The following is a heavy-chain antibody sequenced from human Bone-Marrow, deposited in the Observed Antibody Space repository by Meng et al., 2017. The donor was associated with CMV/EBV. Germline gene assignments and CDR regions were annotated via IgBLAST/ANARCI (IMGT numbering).Heavy chain of an antibody. CDR2: ISSSSSYI. CDR1: GFTFSSYS. J-gene: IGHJ5*02. V-gene: IGHV3-21*01. D-gene: IGHD2-15*01. CDR3: AREEYCSGGSCYPNNWFDP. Sequence: GGSLRLSCAASGFTFSSYSMNWVRQAPGRGLEWVSSISSSSSYIYYADSVKGRFTISRDNAKNSLYLQMNSLRAEDTAVYYCAREEYCSGGSCYPNNWFDPCGQGTLVTVSS.